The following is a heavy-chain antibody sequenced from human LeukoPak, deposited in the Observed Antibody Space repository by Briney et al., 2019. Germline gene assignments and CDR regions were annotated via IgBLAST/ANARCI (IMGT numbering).Heavy chain of an antibody. CDR2: ISYDGSNK. D-gene: IGHD5-18*01. V-gene: IGHV3-30-3*01. J-gene: IGHJ4*02. CDR3: ARVRGNNYGALDY. CDR1: GLSFSKYA. Sequence: GGSLRLSCAVSGLSFSKYAMSWFRQAPGKGLEWVALISYDGSNKYYADSVKGRFIISRDNSKNTLYLQMNSLRAEDTAVYYYARVRGNNYGALDYWGQGTLVTVSS.